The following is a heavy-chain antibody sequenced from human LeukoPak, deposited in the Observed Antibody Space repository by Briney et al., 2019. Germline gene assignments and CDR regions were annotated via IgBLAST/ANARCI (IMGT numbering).Heavy chain of an antibody. CDR3: AKGTSSSCYSAPNY. V-gene: IGHV3-23*01. D-gene: IGHD2-15*01. J-gene: IGHJ4*02. CDR1: GFTFSSYA. Sequence: GGSLRLSCAASGFTFSSYAMNWVRQAPGKGLEWVSAICSNDNNTYYANSVKGRFTISRDNSKNTLSLQLNSLRAEDTAVYYCAKGTSSSCYSAPNYWGQGTLVTVSS. CDR2: ICSNDNNT.